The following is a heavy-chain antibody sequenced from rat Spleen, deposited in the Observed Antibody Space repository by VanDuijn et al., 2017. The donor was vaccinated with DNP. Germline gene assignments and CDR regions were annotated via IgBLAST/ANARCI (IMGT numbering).Heavy chain of an antibody. CDR3: ATDSATRVSYYFDY. CDR2: ISYSGSA. D-gene: IGHD1-4*01. V-gene: IGHV3-1*01. CDR1: DYSITSNY. Sequence: EVQLQESGPGLVKPSQSLSLTCSVTDYSITSNYWGWIRKFPGNKMEWMGFISYSGSANYNPSLKSRFSITRDTSKNQFFLQLNSVTTEDTATYYCATDSATRVSYYFDYWGQGVMVTVSS. J-gene: IGHJ2*01.